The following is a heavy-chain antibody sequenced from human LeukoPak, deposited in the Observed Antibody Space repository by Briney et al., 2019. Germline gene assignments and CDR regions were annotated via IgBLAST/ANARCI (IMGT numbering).Heavy chain of an antibody. J-gene: IGHJ4*02. Sequence: GSSVKASCKASGGTFSSYAISWVRQAPGQGLEWMGGIIPIFGTANYAQKFQGRVTITTDESTSTAYMELSSLRSEDTAVYYCARHLDEWELTPPLDWGQGTLVTVSS. CDR1: GGTFSSYA. CDR3: ARHLDEWELTPPLD. D-gene: IGHD1-26*01. V-gene: IGHV1-69*05. CDR2: IIPIFGTA.